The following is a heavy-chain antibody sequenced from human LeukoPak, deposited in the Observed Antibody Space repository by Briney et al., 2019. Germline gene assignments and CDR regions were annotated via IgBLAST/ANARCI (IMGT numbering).Heavy chain of an antibody. J-gene: IGHJ4*02. V-gene: IGHV1-69*04. CDR3: ARDRGIAVAGYDY. D-gene: IGHD6-19*01. Sequence: SVKVSCKASGGTFSSYAISWVRQAPGQGLEWMGRIIPILGIANYAQKFQGRVTMTRDTSTSTVYMELSSLRSEDTAVYYCARDRGIAVAGYDYWGQGTLVTVSS. CDR1: GGTFSSYA. CDR2: IIPILGIA.